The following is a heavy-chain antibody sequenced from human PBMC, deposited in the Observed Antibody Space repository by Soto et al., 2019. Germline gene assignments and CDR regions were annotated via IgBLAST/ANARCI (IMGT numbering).Heavy chain of an antibody. CDR3: ARDYGIAVAGTTDY. Sequence: QVQLVQSGAEVKKPGASVKVSCKASGYTFTSSGISWVRQAPGQVLEWMGWISAYNGNTNYAQKLQGRVTMTTDTSTSKAYMERRSLRSDDTAVYYCARDYGIAVAGTTDYWGQGTLVTVSS. J-gene: IGHJ4*02. CDR1: GYTFTSSG. V-gene: IGHV1-18*01. CDR2: ISAYNGNT. D-gene: IGHD6-19*01.